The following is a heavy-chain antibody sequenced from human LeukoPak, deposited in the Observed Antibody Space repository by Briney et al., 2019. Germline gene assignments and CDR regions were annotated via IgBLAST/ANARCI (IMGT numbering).Heavy chain of an antibody. D-gene: IGHD3-10*01. Sequence: SETLSLTCTVSGASINTYYWSWIRQPPGKGLEWIGFIYYSGSPTYHPSLRSRVTISIDTSKNQFSLRLSSVTAADTAVYYCARGGSSGSYLHWFDPWGQGTLVTVSS. J-gene: IGHJ5*02. CDR1: GASINTYY. CDR2: IYYSGSP. V-gene: IGHV4-59*01. CDR3: ARGGSSGSYLHWFDP.